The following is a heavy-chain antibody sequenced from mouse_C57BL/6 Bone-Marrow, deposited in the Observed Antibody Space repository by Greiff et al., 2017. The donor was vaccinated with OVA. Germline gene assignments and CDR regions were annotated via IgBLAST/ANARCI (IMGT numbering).Heavy chain of an antibody. CDR2: IDPSDSYT. CDR1: GYTFTSYW. D-gene: IGHD2-2*01. V-gene: IGHV1-50*01. Sequence: QVQLKQPGAELVKPGASVKLSCKASGYTFTSYWMQWVKQRPGQGLEWIGEIDPSDSYTNYNQKFKGKATLTVDTSSSTAYMQLSSLTSEDSAVYYCARSGYPTWFAYWGQGTLVTVSA. CDR3: ARSGYPTWFAY. J-gene: IGHJ3*01.